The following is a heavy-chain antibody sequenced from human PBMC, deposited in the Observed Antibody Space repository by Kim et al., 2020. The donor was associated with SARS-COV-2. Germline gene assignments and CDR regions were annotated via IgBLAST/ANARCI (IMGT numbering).Heavy chain of an antibody. D-gene: IGHD3-22*01. CDR2: IYHSGST. Sequence: SETLSLTCTVSGDSISNSFYYWGWIRQPPGKGLEWIGSIYHSGSTYDNPSLKSRVTISVDTSKNQFSLKLSSVTAGDTAVYYCARLPHDSSGYIDSWGQGTLVTVSS. CDR1: GDSISNSFYY. CDR3: ARLPHDSSGYIDS. V-gene: IGHV4-39*01. J-gene: IGHJ4*02.